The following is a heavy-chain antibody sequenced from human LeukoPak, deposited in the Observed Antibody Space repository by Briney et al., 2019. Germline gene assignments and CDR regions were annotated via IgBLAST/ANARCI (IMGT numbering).Heavy chain of an antibody. D-gene: IGHD3-9*01. V-gene: IGHV4-34*01. CDR2: INHSGST. CDR3: ARGRGRGILNY. CDR1: GGSFSGYY. J-gene: IGHJ4*02. Sequence: SETLSLTCAVYGGSFSGYYWSWIRQPPGKGLEWIGEINHSGSTNHNPSLKSRVTISVDTSKNQFSLKLSSVTAADTAVYYCARGRGRGILNYWGQGTLVTVSS.